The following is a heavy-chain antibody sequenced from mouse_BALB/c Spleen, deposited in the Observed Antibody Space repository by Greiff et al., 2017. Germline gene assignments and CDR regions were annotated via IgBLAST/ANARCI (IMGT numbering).Heavy chain of an antibody. CDR1: GFSLSTSGMG. Sequence: QVTLKVCGPGILQPSQTLSLTCSFSGFSLSTSGMGVSWIRQPSGKGLEWLAHIYWDDDKRYNPSLKSRLTISKDTSRNQVFLKITSVDTADTATYYCARTNWPYAMDYWGQGTSVTVSS. J-gene: IGHJ4*01. D-gene: IGHD4-1*01. CDR3: ARTNWPYAMDY. V-gene: IGHV8-12*01. CDR2: IYWDDDK.